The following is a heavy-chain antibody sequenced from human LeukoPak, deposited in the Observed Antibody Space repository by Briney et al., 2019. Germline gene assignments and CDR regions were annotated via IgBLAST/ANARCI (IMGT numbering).Heavy chain of an antibody. CDR3: ARGSDDFWSGYSPSY. V-gene: IGHV1-2*02. CDR2: INPNSGGT. CDR1: GYTFTGYY. J-gene: IGHJ4*02. Sequence: GASVKVSCKASGYTFTGYYMHWVRQAPGQGLEWMGWINPNSGGTNYAPKFQGRVTMTRDTSISTAYMELSRLRSDDTAVYYCARGSDDFWSGYSPSYWGQGTLVTVSS. D-gene: IGHD3-3*01.